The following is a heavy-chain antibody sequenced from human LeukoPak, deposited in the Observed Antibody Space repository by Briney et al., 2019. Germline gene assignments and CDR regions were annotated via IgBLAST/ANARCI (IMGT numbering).Heavy chain of an antibody. CDR3: GRQGVAAGAYYFDY. J-gene: IGHJ4*02. D-gene: IGHD6-13*01. CDR1: GYTFTSYE. Sequence: ASVKVSCKASGYTFTSYEINWVRQATGQGLEWMGWMNPNSGNTGYAQKFQGRVTMTRNTSISTACMELSSLRSEDTAVYYCGRQGVAAGAYYFDYWGQGTLVTVSS. V-gene: IGHV1-8*01. CDR2: MNPNSGNT.